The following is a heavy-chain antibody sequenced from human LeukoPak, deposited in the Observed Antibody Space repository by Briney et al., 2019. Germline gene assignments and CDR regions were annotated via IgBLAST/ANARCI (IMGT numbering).Heavy chain of an antibody. CDR2: IIPISGTA. D-gene: IGHD2-21*02. Sequence: SVKVSCKASGGTFSSYAISWVRQAPGQGLEWMGGIIPISGTADYAQKFQGRVTVTSDTSTSTVYMDLSSLRSEDTAVYYCATDGGHWDFDYWGQGTLVTVSS. V-gene: IGHV1-69*05. J-gene: IGHJ4*02. CDR1: GGTFSSYA. CDR3: ATDGGHWDFDY.